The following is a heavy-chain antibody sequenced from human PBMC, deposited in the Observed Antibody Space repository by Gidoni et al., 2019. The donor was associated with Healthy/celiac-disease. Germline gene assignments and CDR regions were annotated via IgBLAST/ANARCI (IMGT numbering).Heavy chain of an antibody. V-gene: IGHV3-30*01. D-gene: IGHD2-2*01. CDR3: ARDRGNVVPAARDYYYYYGMDV. Sequence: QVQLVESGGGVVQPGRSLRLSCAASGFTFSSYAMHWVRQAPGKGLEWVAVISYDGSNKYYADSVKGRFTISRDNSKNTLYLQMNSLRAEDTAVYYCARDRGNVVPAARDYYYYYGMDVWGQGTTVTVSS. CDR1: GFTFSSYA. J-gene: IGHJ6*02. CDR2: ISYDGSNK.